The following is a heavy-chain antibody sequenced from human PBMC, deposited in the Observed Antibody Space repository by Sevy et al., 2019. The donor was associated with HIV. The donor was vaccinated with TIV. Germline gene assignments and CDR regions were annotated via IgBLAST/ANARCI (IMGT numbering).Heavy chain of an antibody. CDR1: GGTFSSYA. CDR2: IIPIFGTA. V-gene: IGHV1-69*13. D-gene: IGHD5-18*01. J-gene: IGHJ4*02. CDR3: ARGDQLWLPFDY. Sequence: ASVKVSCKASGGTFSSYAISWVRQAPGQGLEWMGGIIPIFGTANYAQKFQGRVTITADESTSTAYMELSSLRSEDTAVYYCARGDQLWLPFDYWGQGTLVTVSS.